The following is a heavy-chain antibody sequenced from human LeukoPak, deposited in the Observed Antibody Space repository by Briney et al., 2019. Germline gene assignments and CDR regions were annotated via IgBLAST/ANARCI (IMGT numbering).Heavy chain of an antibody. CDR2: ISRTSESI. D-gene: IGHD1-7*01. Sequence: GGTLRLSCAASGFAFSSYGMSWVRQAPGKGLEWVAIISRTSESIFYADSLKGRFTISRDNAKNSLYLQMNGLRAEDTAAYYCARGATDTTRWFDPWGQGTLVIVSS. V-gene: IGHV3-21*01. CDR3: ARGATDTTRWFDP. CDR1: GFAFSSYG. J-gene: IGHJ5*02.